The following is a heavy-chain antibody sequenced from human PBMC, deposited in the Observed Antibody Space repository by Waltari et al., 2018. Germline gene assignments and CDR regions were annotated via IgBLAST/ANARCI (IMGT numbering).Heavy chain of an antibody. CDR2: VSPYNDNT. J-gene: IGHJ6*03. V-gene: IGHV1-18*01. D-gene: IGHD3-10*01. Sequence: QVQLVQSGAEVKKPGASVKVSCKASGYGFSNYGISWVRQAPGQGLEWMGWVSPYNDNTDDAQELQGRVTLTTDRSTSTAYMELRSLRYDDTAVYYCGRRTHYYGSGTYYYMDVWGKGTTVTVSS. CDR3: GRRTHYYGSGTYYYMDV. CDR1: GYGFSNYG.